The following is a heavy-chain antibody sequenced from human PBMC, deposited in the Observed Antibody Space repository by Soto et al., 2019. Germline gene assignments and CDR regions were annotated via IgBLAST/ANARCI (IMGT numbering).Heavy chain of an antibody. J-gene: IGHJ6*02. Sequence: QVQLVQSGAELKKPGASVSLSCKASGFSFNTYYIHWVRQSPGEGSQWMGVIIPGNGFTSYPQKFQGRVSMTADTSTTTVYLELSRLKSEDTAVYFCARDWPDTYCGGDCPLGYYYHGMDGWGQGTAVTVSS. D-gene: IGHD2-21*02. CDR2: IIPGNGFT. CDR1: GFSFNTYY. CDR3: ARDWPDTYCGGDCPLGYYYHGMDG. V-gene: IGHV1-46*02.